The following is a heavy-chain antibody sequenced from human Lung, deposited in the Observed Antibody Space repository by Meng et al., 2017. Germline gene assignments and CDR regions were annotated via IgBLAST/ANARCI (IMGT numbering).Heavy chain of an antibody. CDR3: ARAFGSGWGGQIDS. J-gene: IGHJ4*02. CDR2: ISSTGIST. V-gene: IGHV3-64*01. Sequence: GGSLRLSCAASGFTFSHFGMHWVRQAPGKGLEYVSSISSTGISTFYANSVKGRFTISRDNSKNTLYLQMGSLRIEDMAVYYCARAFGSGWGGQIDSWGQGTLVTVSS. CDR1: GFTFSHFG. D-gene: IGHD6-19*01.